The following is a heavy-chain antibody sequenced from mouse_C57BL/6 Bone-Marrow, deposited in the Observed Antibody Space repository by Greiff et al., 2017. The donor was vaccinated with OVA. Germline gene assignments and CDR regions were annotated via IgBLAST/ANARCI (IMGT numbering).Heavy chain of an antibody. J-gene: IGHJ4*01. CDR3: TTSLGAMDY. Sequence: VQLQQSGAELVRPGTSVKLSCTASGFNIKDDYMHWVKQRPEQGLEWIGWIDPENGDTEYASKFQGKATITADTSSNTAYLQLSSLTSEDTAVYYCTTSLGAMDYWGQGTSVTVSS. V-gene: IGHV14-4*01. CDR1: GFNIKDDY. CDR2: IDPENGDT.